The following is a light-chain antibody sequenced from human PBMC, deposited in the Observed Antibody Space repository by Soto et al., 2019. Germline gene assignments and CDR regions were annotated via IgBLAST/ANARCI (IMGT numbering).Light chain of an antibody. J-gene: IGKJ1*01. CDR1: QTVTSNY. Sequence: EIVLTQSPGTLSLSPGERATLSCRASQTVTSNYLAWYQRKPGQAPRLLIYGASSRATDIPDRFSGTGSGTDVPLTITRLEPEDFAVYFCQQYAGSPSTFGQGTKGEIK. CDR3: QQYAGSPST. V-gene: IGKV3-20*01. CDR2: GAS.